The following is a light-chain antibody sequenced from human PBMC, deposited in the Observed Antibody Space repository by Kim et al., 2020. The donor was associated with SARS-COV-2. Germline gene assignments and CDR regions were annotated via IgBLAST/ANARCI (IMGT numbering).Light chain of an antibody. Sequence: QLVLTQSPSASASLGASVKLTCTLSSGHSSYAIAWHQQQPEKGPRYLMKLNSDGSHSKGDGIPDSFSGSGSAAGRYITISSLQYEDEADCYCQTWGTGTLVFGGGTQLTVL. CDR2: LNSDGSH. CDR3: QTWGTGTLV. J-gene: IGLJ3*02. CDR1: SGHSSYA. V-gene: IGLV4-69*01.